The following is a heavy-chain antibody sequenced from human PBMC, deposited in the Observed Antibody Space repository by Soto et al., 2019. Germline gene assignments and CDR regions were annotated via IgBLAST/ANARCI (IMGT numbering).Heavy chain of an antibody. J-gene: IGHJ5*02. V-gene: IGHV3-30*18. CDR2: ISYDGSNE. CDR3: AKAPDTYDDQKWFDT. Sequence: QAQLVESGGGVVQPGRSLRLSCAGSGFTFSSYGMHWVRQTPVKGLEWVAGISYDGSNEYYADSVKDRLTISRDNSRNTLYLQMNSPRADDTAVYYCAKAPDTYDDQKWFDTWGQGTLVTVSS. D-gene: IGHD1-1*01. CDR1: GFTFSSYG.